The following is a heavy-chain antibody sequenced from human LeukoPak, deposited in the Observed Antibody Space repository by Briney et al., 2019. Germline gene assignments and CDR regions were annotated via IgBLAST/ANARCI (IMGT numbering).Heavy chain of an antibody. D-gene: IGHD3-10*01. J-gene: IGHJ4*02. CDR3: STMVRGVIAD. V-gene: IGHV3-66*01. CDR1: RFTASSNY. CDR2: IYSGGST. Sequence: PGGSLRLSCAASRFTASSNYMSWVRQAPGKGLEWVSVIYSGGSTYYADSVKGRFTISRDNSKNTLYLQMNSLRAEDTAVYYCSTMVRGVIADWGQGTPVTVSS.